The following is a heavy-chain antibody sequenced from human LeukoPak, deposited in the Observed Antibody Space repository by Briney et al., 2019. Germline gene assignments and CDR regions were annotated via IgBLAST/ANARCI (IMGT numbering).Heavy chain of an antibody. D-gene: IGHD3-16*01. J-gene: IGHJ4*02. CDR1: GFTFNNYG. CDR3: ARGGREVDF. CDR2: IWYDGSNM. Sequence: GGSLRLSCAASGFTFNNYGMHWVRQAPGKGLEWVAIIWYDGSNMYYADSVKGRFTISRENDKNTLYLQINSLRAEDTAVYYCARGGREVDFWGQGTLVTVSS. V-gene: IGHV3-33*01.